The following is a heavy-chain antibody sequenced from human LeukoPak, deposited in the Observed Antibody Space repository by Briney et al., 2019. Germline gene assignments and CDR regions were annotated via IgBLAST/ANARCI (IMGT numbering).Heavy chain of an antibody. CDR2: IYYSGST. D-gene: IGHD3-9*01. CDR3: ARGGLRYFDWLLLS. V-gene: IGHV4-59*01. Sequence: PSETLSLTCTVSGGSISSYYWSWIRQPPGKGLEWIGYIYYSGSTNYNPSLKSRVTISVDTSKNQFSLTLSSVTAADTAVYYCARGGLRYFDWLLLSWGQGTLVTVSS. J-gene: IGHJ5*02. CDR1: GGSISSYY.